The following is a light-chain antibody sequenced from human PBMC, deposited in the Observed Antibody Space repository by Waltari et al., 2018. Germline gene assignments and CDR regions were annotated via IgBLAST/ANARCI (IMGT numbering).Light chain of an antibody. Sequence: EIVLTQSPGTLSLSPGERATLSCRASQTVRTTYLAWYQQKPGQAPTLLIYGASSRATCIPDRCSGSGSGTDFSLTISSLEPEDFAVYYCQQYDISPLTFGGGTRVEIK. CDR3: QQYDISPLT. V-gene: IGKV3-20*01. J-gene: IGKJ4*01. CDR2: GAS. CDR1: QTVRTTY.